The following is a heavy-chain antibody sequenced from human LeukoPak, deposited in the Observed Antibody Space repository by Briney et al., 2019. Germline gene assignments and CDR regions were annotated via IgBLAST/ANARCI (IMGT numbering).Heavy chain of an antibody. CDR2: ISAYNGNT. CDR3: ARDQGKEYSSSWYPFYYYYYGMDV. CDR1: GYTFTSYG. V-gene: IGHV1-18*04. Sequence: ASVKVSCKASGYTFTSYGISWVRQAPGQGLEWMGWISAYNGNTNYVQKLQGRVTMTTDTSTSTAYMELRSLRSDDTAVYYCARDQGKEYSSSWYPFYYYYYGMDVWGKGTTVAVSS. J-gene: IGHJ6*04. D-gene: IGHD6-13*01.